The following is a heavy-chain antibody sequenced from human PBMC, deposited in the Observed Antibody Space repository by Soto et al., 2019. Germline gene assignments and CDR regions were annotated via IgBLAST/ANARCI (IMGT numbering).Heavy chain of an antibody. D-gene: IGHD3-22*01. Sequence: QVQLVQSGAEVKKPGSSVKVSCKASGDTFSSYAISWVRQAPGQGLEWMGGIIPIFGTANYAQKFQGRVTITADESTSTAYMEWSSLRSEDTAVYYCARDGSGYRSRASPMDVWGQGTTVNVSS. CDR1: GDTFSSYA. J-gene: IGHJ6*02. V-gene: IGHV1-69*01. CDR3: ARDGSGYRSRASPMDV. CDR2: IIPIFGTA.